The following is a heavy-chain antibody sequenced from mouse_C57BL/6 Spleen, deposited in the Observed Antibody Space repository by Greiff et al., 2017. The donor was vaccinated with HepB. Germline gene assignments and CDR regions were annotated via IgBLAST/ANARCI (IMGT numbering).Heavy chain of an antibody. Sequence: QVQLQQSGAELVRPGASVKLSCKASGYTFTDYYMNWVKQRPGQGLEWIARIYPGSGNTSYNEKFKGKATLTAEKSSSTAYMQLSSLTSEDSAVYFCARSGRGYYFDYWGQGTTLTVSS. J-gene: IGHJ2*01. CDR1: GYTFTDYY. CDR2: IYPGSGNT. V-gene: IGHV1-76*01. CDR3: ARSGRGYYFDY. D-gene: IGHD4-1*01.